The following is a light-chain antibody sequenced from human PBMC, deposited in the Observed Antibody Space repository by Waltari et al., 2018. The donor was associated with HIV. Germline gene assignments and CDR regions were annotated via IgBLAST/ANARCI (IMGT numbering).Light chain of an antibody. V-gene: IGLV2-11*01. CDR1: STDVGGPTY. CDR2: DVN. Sequence: QSAMTQPRSVSGSPGRSVPISCTGTSTDVGGPTYVSWFQQHPGKGPKLLLYDVNKRSPGVPVRFSGSKSGNTASLTISGLQTEDEADYFCCSYTGSSSYNYVFGTGTKVTVL. CDR3: CSYTGSSSYNYV. J-gene: IGLJ1*01.